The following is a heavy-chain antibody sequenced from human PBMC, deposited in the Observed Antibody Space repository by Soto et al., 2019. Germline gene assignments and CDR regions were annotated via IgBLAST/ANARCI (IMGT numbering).Heavy chain of an antibody. Sequence: SLSLSCAAYGFTFSNQAMSWVRQAPGKGLEWVSLISGSGVTTYYADSVKGRFSISRDISKNTLYLQMNSLRAEDTAVYYCAKGDLHFDYWGQGSLVTVSS. V-gene: IGHV3-23*01. CDR1: GFTFSNQA. J-gene: IGHJ4*02. CDR3: AKGDLHFDY. CDR2: ISGSGVTT.